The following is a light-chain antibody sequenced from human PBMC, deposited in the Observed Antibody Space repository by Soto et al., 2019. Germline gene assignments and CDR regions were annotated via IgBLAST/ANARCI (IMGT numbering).Light chain of an antibody. V-gene: IGLV1-44*01. Sequence: QSVLTQPPSASGTPGQTVTISCSGSSANIGRNTAHWYRQLPGTAPQLLIYSNDLRPLGVPDRLSGSNPGTTASLAISGLQPEDEADYFCAAWDDSLNTYVXGSGTRSPS. CDR1: SANIGRNT. CDR2: SND. J-gene: IGLJ1*01. CDR3: AAWDDSLNTYV.